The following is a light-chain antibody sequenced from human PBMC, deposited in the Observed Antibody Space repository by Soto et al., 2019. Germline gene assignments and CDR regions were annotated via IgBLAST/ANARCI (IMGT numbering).Light chain of an antibody. J-gene: IGKJ3*01. CDR3: QQSGT. CDR2: DAS. CDR1: QSVSSY. Sequence: EIVLTQSPATLSLSPGERATLSCRASQSVSSYLAWYQQKPGQAPRLLIYDASNRATGIPARFSGSGSGTDFTITISSLEPEDFAVYYCQQSGTFGPGTKVDIK. V-gene: IGKV3-11*01.